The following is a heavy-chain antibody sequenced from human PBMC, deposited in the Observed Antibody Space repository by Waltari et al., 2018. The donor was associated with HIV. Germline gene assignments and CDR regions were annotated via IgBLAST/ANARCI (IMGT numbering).Heavy chain of an antibody. CDR1: GYTFTSYD. J-gene: IGHJ4*02. V-gene: IGHV1-8*01. CDR3: ARYYGDYVVADLYYFDY. D-gene: IGHD4-17*01. CDR2: MNPNSGNT. Sequence: QVQLVQSGAEVKKPGASVKVSCKASGYTFTSYDINWVRQATGQGLEWMGWMNPNSGNTGYAQKVQGRVTMTRNTSISTAYMELSSLRSEDTAVYYCARYYGDYVVADLYYFDYWGQGTLVTVSS.